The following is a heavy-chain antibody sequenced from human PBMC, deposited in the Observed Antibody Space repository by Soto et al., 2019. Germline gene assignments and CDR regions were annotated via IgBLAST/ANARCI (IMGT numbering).Heavy chain of an antibody. Sequence: SETLSLTCTVSGGSTSSDNYWSWIRQPPGKGLEWIGRIYYSGQNDYNPSLKSRLAISIDTSKYQFSLKLSSVTAADTAVYFCAREGGESSDGLYYLDSWGQGSLVTVS. V-gene: IGHV4-30-4*01. CDR3: AREGGESSDGLYYLDS. CDR1: GGSTSSDNY. J-gene: IGHJ4*02. D-gene: IGHD3-16*01. CDR2: IYYSGQN.